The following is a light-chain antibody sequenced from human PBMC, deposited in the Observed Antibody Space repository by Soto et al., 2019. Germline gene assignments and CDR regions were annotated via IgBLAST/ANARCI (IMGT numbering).Light chain of an antibody. V-gene: IGKV4-1*01. CDR1: QSVLYSSNDNNF. CDR3: QQYCDPPQT. J-gene: IGKJ1*01. Sequence: DIVMTPSPDSVAVSLGERATINCKSSQSVLYSSNDNNFLAWDQQKPGRPPKLLLDLASTRESRVPDRFSGSGSGTDFTLTISSLQAEDVAVYYCQQYCDPPQTFGQGTKVEIK. CDR2: LAS.